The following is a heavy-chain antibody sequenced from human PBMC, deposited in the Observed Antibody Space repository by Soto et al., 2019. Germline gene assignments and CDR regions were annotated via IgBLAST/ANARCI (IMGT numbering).Heavy chain of an antibody. Sequence: GGSLRLSCAASGFTFSSYAMSWVRQAPGKGLEWVSAISGSGGSTYYADSVKGRFTISRDNSKNTLYLQMNSLRAEDTAVYYCAKPKYSLLYYYDSSGVVDAFDIWGQGTMVTVSS. CDR3: AKPKYSLLYYYDSSGVVDAFDI. V-gene: IGHV3-23*01. CDR1: GFTFSSYA. D-gene: IGHD3-22*01. CDR2: ISGSGGST. J-gene: IGHJ3*02.